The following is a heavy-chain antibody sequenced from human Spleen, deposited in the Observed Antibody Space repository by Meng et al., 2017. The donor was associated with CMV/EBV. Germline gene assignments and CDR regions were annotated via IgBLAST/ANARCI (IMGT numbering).Heavy chain of an antibody. J-gene: IGHJ6*02. CDR3: TRLYCSGGSCYGMDV. CDR1: GFIFSGSA. Sequence: GGSLRLSCAASGFIFSGSAMHWVRQASGKGLEWVGRIRIKANNYATAYAASVKGRFTISRDDSKNTAYLQVNSLKTEDTAVYYCTRLYCSGGSCYGMDVWGQGTTVTVSS. D-gene: IGHD2-15*01. V-gene: IGHV3-73*01. CDR2: IRIKANNYAT.